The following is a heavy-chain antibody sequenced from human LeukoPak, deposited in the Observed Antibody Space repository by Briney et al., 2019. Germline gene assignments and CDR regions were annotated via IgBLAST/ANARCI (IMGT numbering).Heavy chain of an antibody. Sequence: ASVKVSCKASGYTFTSYGISWVRQAPGQGLEWMGWISAYNGNTNYAQKLQGRVTMTTDTSTSTAYMELRSLRSDDTAVYYCARASPPSGAAAGMIWFDPWGQGTLATVSS. J-gene: IGHJ5*02. V-gene: IGHV1-18*01. CDR2: ISAYNGNT. CDR1: GYTFTSYG. D-gene: IGHD6-13*01. CDR3: ARASPPSGAAAGMIWFDP.